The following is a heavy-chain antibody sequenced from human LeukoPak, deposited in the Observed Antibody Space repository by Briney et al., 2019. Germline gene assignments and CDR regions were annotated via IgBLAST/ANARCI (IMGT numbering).Heavy chain of an antibody. J-gene: IGHJ4*02. D-gene: IGHD2/OR15-2a*01. CDR3: ARDSIGQLSFDY. CDR1: GFTFSSYA. V-gene: IGHV3-30-3*01. Sequence: PGGSLRLSCAASGFTFSSYAMSWVRQAPGKGLEWVAVISYDGSNKYYADSVKGRFTISRDNSKNTLYLQMNSLRAEDTAVYYCARDSIGQLSFDYWGQGTLVTVSS. CDR2: ISYDGSNK.